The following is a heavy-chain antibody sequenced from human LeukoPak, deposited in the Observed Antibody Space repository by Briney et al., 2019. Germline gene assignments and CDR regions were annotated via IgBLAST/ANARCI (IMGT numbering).Heavy chain of an antibody. Sequence: QSGGSLRLSCAASGFTFRTYWMSWVRQAPGKGLEGVASINQGGSETYYVESVKGRFTISRDNAMNSFFLQMNSLRAEDTAVYYCARLIGDRTIYDYWGQGTLVTVSS. J-gene: IGHJ4*02. D-gene: IGHD6-6*01. V-gene: IGHV3-7*01. CDR1: GFTFRTYW. CDR2: INQGGSET. CDR3: ARLIGDRTIYDY.